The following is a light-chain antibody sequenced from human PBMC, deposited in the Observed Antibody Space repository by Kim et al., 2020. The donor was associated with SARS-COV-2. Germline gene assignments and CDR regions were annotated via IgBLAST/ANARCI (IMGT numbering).Light chain of an antibody. J-gene: IGLJ3*02. CDR2: DVT. CDR1: SSDVGAYNY. CDR3: CSNAGRYTWV. V-gene: IGLV2-11*01. Sequence: GQSVTISCTGTSSDVGAYNYGSWYQQHPGKAPNLLIYDVTKRPSGVPDRFSGSKSGNTASLTISGLQAEDETDYYCCSNAGRYTWVFGGGTRLTVL.